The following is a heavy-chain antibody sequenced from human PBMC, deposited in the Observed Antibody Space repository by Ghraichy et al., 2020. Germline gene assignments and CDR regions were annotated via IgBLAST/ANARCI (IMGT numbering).Heavy chain of an antibody. CDR3: ARGVGYYYDSSGSWYFDL. CDR1: GDSVSSNSAA. J-gene: IGHJ2*01. Sequence: SQTLSLTCAISGDSVSSNSAAWNWIRQSPSRGLEWLGRTYYRSKWYNDYAVSVKSRITINPDTSKNQFSLQLNSVTPEDTAVYYCARGVGYYYDSSGSWYFDLWGRGTLVTVSS. V-gene: IGHV6-1*01. CDR2: TYYRSKWYN. D-gene: IGHD3-22*01.